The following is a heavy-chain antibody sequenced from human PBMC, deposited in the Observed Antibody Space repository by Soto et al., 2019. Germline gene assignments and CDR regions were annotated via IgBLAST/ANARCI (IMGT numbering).Heavy chain of an antibody. V-gene: IGHV3-21*01. D-gene: IGHD2-15*01. J-gene: IGHJ4*02. CDR2: ITTSSSYR. CDR1: GFTFSTYS. CDR3: ARDLGVALATLTLDY. Sequence: LRLSCAASGFTFSTYSMNWVRQAPGKGLEWVSDITTSSSYRFYADSVKGRFTISRDDAKNSLYLQMNSLRAEDTGVYYCARDLGVALATLTLDYWAQGNLVTFSS.